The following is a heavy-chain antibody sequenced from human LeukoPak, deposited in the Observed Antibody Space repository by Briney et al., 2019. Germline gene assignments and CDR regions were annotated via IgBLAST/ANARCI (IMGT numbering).Heavy chain of an antibody. J-gene: IGHJ4*02. V-gene: IGHV3-23*01. D-gene: IGHD5-18*01. CDR1: GLTFGSHA. CDR2: IFGSGGSP. Sequence: GGSLRLSCEASGLTFGSHAMYWVRQAPGKGLEWVAGIFGSGGSPHYADSVKGRFTISRDNPRNTVYLQINSLRDDDTAVYYCGKTTVGYSSGQKPAWPVDFWGQGTLVTVSS. CDR3: GKTTVGYSSGQKPAWPVDF.